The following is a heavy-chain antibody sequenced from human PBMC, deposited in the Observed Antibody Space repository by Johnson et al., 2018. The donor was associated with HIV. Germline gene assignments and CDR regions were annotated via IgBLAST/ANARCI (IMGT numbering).Heavy chain of an antibody. V-gene: IGHV3-13*01. CDR1: GFTFSSYD. Sequence: VQLVESGGGLVQPGGSLRLSCAASGFTFSSYDMHWVRQATGKGLEWVSAIGTAGDTYYPGSVKGRFTISRENAKNSLYLQMHSLRAGDTAVYYCAKGREWELLGGAFDIWGQGTMVTVSS. CDR3: AKGREWELLGGAFDI. J-gene: IGHJ3*02. CDR2: IGTAGDT. D-gene: IGHD1-26*01.